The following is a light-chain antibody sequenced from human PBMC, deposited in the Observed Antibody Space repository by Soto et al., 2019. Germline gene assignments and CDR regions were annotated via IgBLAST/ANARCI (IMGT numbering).Light chain of an antibody. V-gene: IGKV1-27*01. CDR1: QGISNY. Sequence: DIQLTQSPSSLSVSVGDRVALTCRASQGISNYLAWYQQKPGKVPKLLIYAASILQSGVPSRFSGSGSGTEFTLIISGLQPDDSATYYCQQYTNTNNPWMFGQGTKVDIK. CDR2: AAS. CDR3: QQYTNTNNPWM. J-gene: IGKJ1*01.